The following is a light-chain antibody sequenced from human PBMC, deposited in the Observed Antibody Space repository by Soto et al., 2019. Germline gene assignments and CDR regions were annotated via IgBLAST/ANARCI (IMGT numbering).Light chain of an antibody. V-gene: IGKV3-20*01. Sequence: EIVLTQSPGTLSLSPGERATLSCRASQSVSSNFLACHQQKPGQASRLLIYGASNRTTGIPDRFSGSGSGTDFTLTISGLEPEDFAVYSCQQYDTSPRTFGQGTKVEIK. CDR2: GAS. J-gene: IGKJ1*01. CDR3: QQYDTSPRT. CDR1: QSVSSNF.